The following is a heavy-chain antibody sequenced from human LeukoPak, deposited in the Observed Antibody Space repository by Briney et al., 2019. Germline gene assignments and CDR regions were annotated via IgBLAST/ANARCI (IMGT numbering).Heavy chain of an antibody. CDR2: INPSGGST. D-gene: IGHD3-9*01. V-gene: IGHV1-46*01. CDR1: GYTFTSYY. Sequence: ASVKVSCKASGYTFTSYYVHWVRQAPGQGLEWMGIINPSGGSTSYAQKFQGRVTMTRDMSTSTVYMELSSLRSEDTAVYYCARDRGLRYFDWSLDYWGQGTLVTVSS. J-gene: IGHJ4*02. CDR3: ARDRGLRYFDWSLDY.